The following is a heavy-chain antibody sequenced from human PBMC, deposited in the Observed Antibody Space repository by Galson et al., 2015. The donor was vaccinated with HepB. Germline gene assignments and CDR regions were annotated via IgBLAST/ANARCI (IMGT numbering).Heavy chain of an antibody. V-gene: IGHV3-66*01. CDR2: IYSGGST. J-gene: IGHJ4*02. Sequence: SLRLSCAASGFTVSSNYMSWVRQAPGKGLEWVSVIYSGGSTYYADSVKGRFTISRDNSKNTLYLQMNSLRAEDTAVYYCARVESGYSYGLADDYWGQGTLVTVSS. CDR3: ARVESGYSYGLADDY. D-gene: IGHD5-18*01. CDR1: GFTVSSNY.